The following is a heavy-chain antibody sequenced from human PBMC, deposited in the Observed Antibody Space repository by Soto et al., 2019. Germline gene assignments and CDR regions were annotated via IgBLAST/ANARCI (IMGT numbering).Heavy chain of an antibody. CDR2: IYHSGST. D-gene: IGHD3-10*01. Sequence: SETLSLTCAVSGGSISSSNWWSWVRQPAGKGLEWIGEIYHSGSTNYNPSLKSRVTISVDKSKNQFSLKLSSVTAADTAVYYCARDHGSGSYSYYYYGMNVWGQGTTVT. CDR3: ARDHGSGSYSYYYYGMNV. J-gene: IGHJ6*02. V-gene: IGHV4-4*02. CDR1: GGSISSSNW.